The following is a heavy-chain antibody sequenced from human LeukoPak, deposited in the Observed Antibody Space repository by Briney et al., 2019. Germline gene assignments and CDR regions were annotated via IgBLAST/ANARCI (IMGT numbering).Heavy chain of an antibody. V-gene: IGHV4-34*01. J-gene: IGHJ4*02. D-gene: IGHD6-13*01. CDR2: IYYSGST. CDR3: ASKSGIAALTTDY. Sequence: PSETLSLTCAVYGGSFSGYYWSWIRQPPGKGLEWIGSIYYSGSTYYNPSLKSRVTISVDTSKNQFSLKLSSVTAADTAVYYCASKSGIAALTTDYWGQGTLVTVSS. CDR1: GGSFSGYY.